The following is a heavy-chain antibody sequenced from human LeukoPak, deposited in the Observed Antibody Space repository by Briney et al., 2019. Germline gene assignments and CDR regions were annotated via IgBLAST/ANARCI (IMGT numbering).Heavy chain of an antibody. CDR3: AKAIGQEVPAASRWYDP. V-gene: IGHV3-23*01. CDR1: GFTFSRYV. CDR2: ISVSGDYT. J-gene: IGHJ5*02. Sequence: GGSLRLSCAASGFTFSRYVMSWVRQAPGKGLDWVSTISVSGDYTYYADSVKGRFTISRDNSKNTLYLQMNSLRGEDTAVYYCAKAIGQEVPAASRWYDPWGQGTLVTVSS. D-gene: IGHD2-2*01.